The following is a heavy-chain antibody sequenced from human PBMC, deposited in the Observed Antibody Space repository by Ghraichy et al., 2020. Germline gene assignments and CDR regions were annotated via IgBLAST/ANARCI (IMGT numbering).Heavy chain of an antibody. Sequence: SQTLSLTCAISGDSVSSNSAAWTWIRQSPSRGLEWLGRTYYRSKWYNDYAVSVKSRITINSDMSTNQFSLQLNSVTPEDTAVYYCVRQFDSAFDIWGQGTMLTVSS. CDR2: TYYRSKWYN. V-gene: IGHV6-1*01. J-gene: IGHJ3*02. CDR3: VRQFDSAFDI. CDR1: GDSVSSNSAA. D-gene: IGHD3-9*01.